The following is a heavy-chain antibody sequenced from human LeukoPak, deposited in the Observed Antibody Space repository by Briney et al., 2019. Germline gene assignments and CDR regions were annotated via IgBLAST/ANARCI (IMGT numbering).Heavy chain of an antibody. CDR1: GGSITSSSYY. Sequence: SETLSLTCTVSGGSITSSSYYWCWIRQPPGKGLEWIGSIYYSGSTYYNPSLKSRVSISVDTSKNQFSLQLNSVTAADTAVYYCASLMVRGVYWGQGTLVTVSS. CDR3: ASLMVRGVY. V-gene: IGHV4-39*01. D-gene: IGHD3-10*01. CDR2: IYYSGST. J-gene: IGHJ4*02.